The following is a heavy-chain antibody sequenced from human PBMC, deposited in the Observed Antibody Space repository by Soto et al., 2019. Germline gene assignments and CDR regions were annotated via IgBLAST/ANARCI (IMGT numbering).Heavy chain of an antibody. J-gene: IGHJ6*03. CDR1: GFTFSGYG. CDR3: AREKWQTHDYHYMAV. CDR2: MWYDGSNK. Sequence: QVQLVESGGGVVQPGRSLRLSCVASGFTFSGYGMHWVRQAPGKGLEWVALMWYDGSNKSYADSVKGRFTISRDNSKNTLYLQMSSLRAEATALYYCAREKWQTHDYHYMAVWGKGTTVTVSS. V-gene: IGHV3-33*01. D-gene: IGHD5-12*01.